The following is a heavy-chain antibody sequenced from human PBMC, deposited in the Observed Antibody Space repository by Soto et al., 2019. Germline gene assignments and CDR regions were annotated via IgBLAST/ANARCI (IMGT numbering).Heavy chain of an antibody. V-gene: IGHV3-11*01. D-gene: IGHD6-6*01. Sequence: QVHLVESGGGLVKPGGSVRLSCAASGFSFSDSYMSWVRQAPGKGLEWVSYSSGSSITISHADSVKGRFTISRDNGNNAVYLKMDSLRAEDTAVYYCAIFLWGIPARPFDCWGQGTLVTVSS. CDR3: AIFLWGIPARPFDC. CDR1: GFSFSDSY. CDR2: SSGSSITI. J-gene: IGHJ4*02.